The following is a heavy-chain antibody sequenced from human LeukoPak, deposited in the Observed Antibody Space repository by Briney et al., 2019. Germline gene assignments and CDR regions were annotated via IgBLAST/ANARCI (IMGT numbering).Heavy chain of an antibody. CDR2: IYPGDSDT. CDR3: ASANYYDSSGYLGDAFDI. D-gene: IGHD3-22*01. Sequence: GESLKISCKGSGYSFTSYWIGWVRQMPGKGLEWMGIIYPGDSDTRYSPSFQGQVTISADKSISTAYLQWSSLKASDTATYYCASANYYDSSGYLGDAFDIWGQGTMVTVSS. J-gene: IGHJ3*02. V-gene: IGHV5-51*01. CDR1: GYSFTSYW.